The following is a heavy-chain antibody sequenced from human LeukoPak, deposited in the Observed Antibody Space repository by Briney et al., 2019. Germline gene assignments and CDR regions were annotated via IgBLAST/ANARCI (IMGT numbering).Heavy chain of an antibody. D-gene: IGHD3-10*01. V-gene: IGHV3-30*18. Sequence: GGSLRLSCAASGFTFSSYGMHWVRQAPGKGLEWVAVISYDGSNKYYTDSVKGRFTISRDNSKNTLYLQMNSLRAEDTAVYYCAKYGSGSYLVYWGQGTLVTVSS. CDR3: AKYGSGSYLVY. CDR1: GFTFSSYG. J-gene: IGHJ4*02. CDR2: ISYDGSNK.